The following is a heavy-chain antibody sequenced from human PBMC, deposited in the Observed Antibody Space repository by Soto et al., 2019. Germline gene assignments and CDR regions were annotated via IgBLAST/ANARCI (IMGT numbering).Heavy chain of an antibody. V-gene: IGHV4-34*01. D-gene: IGHD3-10*01. CDR2: INHSGST. CDR3: ERGFTMVRGVPYYYYVGMEV. J-gene: IGHJ6*02. CDR1: GGSFSGYY. Sequence: LETLSLTCAVYGGSFSGYYWGWIRQPPGKGLEGIGEINHSGSTNYSPSLKSRVTISVHTSKNQFSLKLTSVTAADTAVDYCERGFTMVRGVPYYYYVGMEVGGHGTTVT.